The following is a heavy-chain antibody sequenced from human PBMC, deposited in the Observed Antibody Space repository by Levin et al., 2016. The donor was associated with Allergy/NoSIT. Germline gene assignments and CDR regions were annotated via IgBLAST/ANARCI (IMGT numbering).Heavy chain of an antibody. J-gene: IGHJ4*02. D-gene: IGHD6-19*01. Sequence: SETLSLTCTVSGGSINSSSYYWGWIRQPPGKGLEWIGSIYYSGSTYYNPSLKSRVTISVDTSKNQFSLKLSSVTAADTAVYYCARHASEAVAGTGFDYWGQGTLVTVSS. CDR3: ARHASEAVAGTGFDY. CDR2: IYYSGST. CDR1: GGSINSSSYY. V-gene: IGHV4-39*01.